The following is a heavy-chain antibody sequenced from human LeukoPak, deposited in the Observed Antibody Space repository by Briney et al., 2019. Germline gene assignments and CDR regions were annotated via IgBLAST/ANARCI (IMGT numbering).Heavy chain of an antibody. V-gene: IGHV3-48*01. Sequence: AGGSLRLSCAASGFTFSSYSMNWVRQAPGKGLEWVSYISSSSSSIFYADSVKGRFTISRDNAKNSLYLQMNSLRGEDTAVYYCARTDYSSSLGVDYWGQGTLVTVSS. D-gene: IGHD6-6*01. CDR1: GFTFSSYS. CDR2: ISSSSSSI. J-gene: IGHJ4*02. CDR3: ARTDYSSSLGVDY.